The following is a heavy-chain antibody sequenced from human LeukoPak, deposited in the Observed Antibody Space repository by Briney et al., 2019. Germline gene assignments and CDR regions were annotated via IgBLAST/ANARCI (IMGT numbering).Heavy chain of an antibody. Sequence: ASVKVSCKASGYTFTSHDINWVRQTTGQGLEWMGWMSPKSGDTGYAQSFQGRVNMTRDTSTGTAYMELSSLRSDDTAVYYCARATLLDCTSGVCVFYYYGMDVWGQGTTVTVSS. D-gene: IGHD2-8*01. J-gene: IGHJ6*02. CDR2: MSPKSGDT. V-gene: IGHV1-8*01. CDR1: GYTFTSHD. CDR3: ARATLLDCTSGVCVFYYYGMDV.